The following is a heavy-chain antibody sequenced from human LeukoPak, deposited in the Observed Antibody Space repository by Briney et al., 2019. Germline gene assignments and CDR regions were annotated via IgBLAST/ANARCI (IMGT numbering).Heavy chain of an antibody. CDR2: ISSSSSYI. Sequence: PGGSLRLSCAASGFTFSSYSMNWVRQAPGKGLEWVSSISSSSSYIYYADSVKGRFTISRDNAKNSLYLQMNSLRAEDTAVYYCARGGELLDPFDCWGQGTLVTVSS. J-gene: IGHJ4*02. CDR3: ARGGELLDPFDC. CDR1: GFTFSSYS. V-gene: IGHV3-21*01. D-gene: IGHD1-26*01.